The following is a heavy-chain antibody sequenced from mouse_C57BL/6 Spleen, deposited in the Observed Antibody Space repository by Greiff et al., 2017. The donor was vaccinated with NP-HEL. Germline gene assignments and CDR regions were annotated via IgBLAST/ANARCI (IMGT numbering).Heavy chain of an antibody. CDR2: ISDGGSYT. CDR1: GFTFSSYA. Sequence: EVKVEESGGGLVKPGGSLKLSCAASGFTFSSYAMSWVRQTPEKRLEWVATISDGGSYTYYPDNVKGRFTISRDNAKNNLYLQMSHLKSYDTAMYYWSRDRGFITTVVASTFDYWGQGTTLTVSS. CDR3: SRDRGFITTVVASTFDY. D-gene: IGHD1-1*01. J-gene: IGHJ2*01. V-gene: IGHV5-4*01.